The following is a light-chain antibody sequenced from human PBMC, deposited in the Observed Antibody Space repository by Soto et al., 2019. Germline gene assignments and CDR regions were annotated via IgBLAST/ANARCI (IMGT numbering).Light chain of an antibody. Sequence: QSVLTQPASVSGSPGQSITISCTGTSSDVGGYNYVSWYQQHPGKAPKLLIYDVSNRPSGVSNRFSGSKSGNTASLTISRLQAEDAADYYCSSYTSSSTLDWVFGGGTKLTVL. CDR3: SSYTSSSTLDWV. J-gene: IGLJ3*02. V-gene: IGLV2-14*01. CDR1: SSDVGGYNY. CDR2: DVS.